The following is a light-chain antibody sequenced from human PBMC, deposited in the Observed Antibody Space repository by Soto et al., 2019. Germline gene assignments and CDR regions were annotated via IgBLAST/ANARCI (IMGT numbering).Light chain of an antibody. Sequence: QSALTQPASVSGSPGQSITISCTGTSSDVGGYNYVYWYQQHPGKDPKLMIYDVSNRPSGVSYRFSGYKSGNTASLTNSGLHAEDEADYYCSADTSSSTLYVFGTGTKVTVL. J-gene: IGLJ1*01. CDR2: DVS. CDR3: SADTSSSTLYV. CDR1: SSDVGGYNY. V-gene: IGLV2-14*03.